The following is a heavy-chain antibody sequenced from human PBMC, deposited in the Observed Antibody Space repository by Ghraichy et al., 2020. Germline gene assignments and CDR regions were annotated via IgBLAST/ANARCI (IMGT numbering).Heavy chain of an antibody. V-gene: IGHV3-64*02. J-gene: IGHJ4*02. CDR1: GFTFSDYA. CDR3: AARYCSGGSCYFPFDY. Sequence: GGSLRLSCAASGFTFSDYAMHWVRQAPGRGLQYVSAISPNGGSTYYADSVKGRFTISRDNSKNTLYLQMGSLRTEDMAVYYCAARYCSGGSCYFPFDYWGQGTLVTVSS. D-gene: IGHD2-15*01. CDR2: ISPNGGST.